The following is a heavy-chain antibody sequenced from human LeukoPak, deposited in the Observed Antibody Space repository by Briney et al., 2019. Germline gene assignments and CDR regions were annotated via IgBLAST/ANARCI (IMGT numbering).Heavy chain of an antibody. CDR3: ARHGVLRYIDD. D-gene: IGHD3-9*01. V-gene: IGHV3-33*01. J-gene: IGHJ4*02. CDR1: GFTFSSYG. Sequence: GGSLRLSCAASGFTFSSYGMHWVRQAPGKGLEWVALIWYDGSKKFYTDSVKGRFTISRDNSKNTLYLQMNSLRAEDTAVYYCARHGVLRYIDDWGQGTLVTVSS. CDR2: IWYDGSKK.